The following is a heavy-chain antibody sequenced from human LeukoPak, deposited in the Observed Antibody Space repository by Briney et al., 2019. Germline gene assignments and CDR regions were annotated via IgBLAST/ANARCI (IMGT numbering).Heavy chain of an antibody. J-gene: IGHJ4*02. V-gene: IGHV1-2*02. CDR1: GYTFTGDY. Sequence: GASVKVSCKASGYTFTGDYMHWVRQAPGQGLEWMGWINPNSGGTNYAQKFQGRVTMTRDTSISTAYMELSRLRSDDTAVYYCARDRDSSWYRSFDYRGQGTLVTVSS. D-gene: IGHD6-13*01. CDR3: ARDRDSSWYRSFDY. CDR2: INPNSGGT.